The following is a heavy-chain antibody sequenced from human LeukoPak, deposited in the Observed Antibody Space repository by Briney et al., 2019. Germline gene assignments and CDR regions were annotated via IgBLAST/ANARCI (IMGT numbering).Heavy chain of an antibody. CDR3: ARDDYDDGSGYQHSTRNDY. V-gene: IGHV1-46*01. CDR2: INPSGGST. J-gene: IGHJ4*02. Sequence: GASVKVSCKASGYTFTSYYMHWVPQAPGQGLEWMGIINPSGGSTNYAQKFQGRVTMTRDTSTSTAYMELSSLRSEDTAVYYCARDDYDDGSGYQHSTRNDYWGQGTLVTVSS. D-gene: IGHD3-22*01. CDR1: GYTFTSYY.